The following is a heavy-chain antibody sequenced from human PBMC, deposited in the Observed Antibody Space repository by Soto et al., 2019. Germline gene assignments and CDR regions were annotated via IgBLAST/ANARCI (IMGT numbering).Heavy chain of an antibody. CDR3: ARPAGCSHGVTTAYYLGH. J-gene: IGHJ4*02. CDR1: GYSFTSYW. Sequence: PGESLKISCKGSGYSFTSYWIDWVRQMPGKGLEWMGIIYPGDSTIRYSPSFQGQVTISGEKSISTAYLQWSSLKASGTAIYYCARPAGCSHGVTTAYYLGHWGQGTKVTVSS. CDR2: IYPGDSTI. D-gene: IGHD2-8*01. V-gene: IGHV5-51*01.